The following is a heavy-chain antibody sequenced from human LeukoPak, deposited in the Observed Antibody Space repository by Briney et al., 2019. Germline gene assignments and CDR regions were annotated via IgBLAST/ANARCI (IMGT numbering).Heavy chain of an antibody. D-gene: IGHD2-15*01. CDR3: ARNFPGVGCSGGSCYDY. CDR2: IYYSGTT. CDR1: GGSISSSGYY. Sequence: SETLSLTCTVSGGSISSSGYYWGWIRQPPGKGLEWIGIIYYSGTTYYNPSLKSRVTISIDTSKNQFSLKLTSVTAADTAVYFCARNFPGVGCSGGSCYDYWGQGTLVTVSS. J-gene: IGHJ4*02. V-gene: IGHV4-39*07.